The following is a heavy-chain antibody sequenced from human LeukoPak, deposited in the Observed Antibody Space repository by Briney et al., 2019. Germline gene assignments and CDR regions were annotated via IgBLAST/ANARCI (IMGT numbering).Heavy chain of an antibody. J-gene: IGHJ4*02. CDR1: GFTFSSYG. V-gene: IGHV3-30*18. D-gene: IGHD2-15*01. CDR3: AKASRICSGGSCYCFDY. Sequence: GGSLRLSCAASGFTFSSYGMHWFRQAPGKGLEWVAVISYDGSNKYYADSVKGRFTISRDNSKNTLYLQMNSLRAEDTAVYYCAKASRICSGGSCYCFDYWGQGTLVTVSS. CDR2: ISYDGSNK.